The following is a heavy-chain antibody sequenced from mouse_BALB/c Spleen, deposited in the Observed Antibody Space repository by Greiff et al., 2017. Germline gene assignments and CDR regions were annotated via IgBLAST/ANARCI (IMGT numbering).Heavy chain of an antibody. J-gene: IGHJ4*01. D-gene: IGHD2-14*01. CDR2: IYPYNGGT. CDR1: GYTFTDYN. Sequence: LVKPGASVKISCKASGYTFTDYNMHWVKQSHGKSLEWIGYIYPYNGGTGYNQKFKSKATLTVDNSSSTAYMELRSLTSEDSAVYYCARSNRYDGGGGYYAMDYWGQGTSVTVSS. CDR3: ARSNRYDGGGGYYAMDY. V-gene: IGHV1S29*02.